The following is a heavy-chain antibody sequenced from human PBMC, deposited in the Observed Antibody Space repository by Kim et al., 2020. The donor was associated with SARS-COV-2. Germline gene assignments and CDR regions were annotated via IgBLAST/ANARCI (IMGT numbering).Heavy chain of an antibody. CDR3: ARISRLWFGELGAFDI. Sequence: SLKSRVTISVDTSKNQFALKRSSVTAADTAVYYCARISRLWFGELGAFDIWGQGTMVTVSS. J-gene: IGHJ3*02. V-gene: IGHV4-30-2*04. D-gene: IGHD3-10*01.